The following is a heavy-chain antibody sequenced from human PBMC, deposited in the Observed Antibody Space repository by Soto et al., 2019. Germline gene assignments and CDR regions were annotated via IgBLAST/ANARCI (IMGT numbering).Heavy chain of an antibody. J-gene: IGHJ6*02. CDR3: ARGRPTYYYDSSGYDVRYPGMDV. D-gene: IGHD3-22*01. V-gene: IGHV5-51*01. CDR2: IYPGDSDT. CDR1: GYSFTSYW. Sequence: PGESLKISCQGSGYSFTSYWIGWVRQMPGKGLEWMGIIYPGDSDTRYSPSFQGQVTISADKSISTAYLQWSSLKASDTAMYYCARGRPTYYYDSSGYDVRYPGMDVWGQGTTVTVSS.